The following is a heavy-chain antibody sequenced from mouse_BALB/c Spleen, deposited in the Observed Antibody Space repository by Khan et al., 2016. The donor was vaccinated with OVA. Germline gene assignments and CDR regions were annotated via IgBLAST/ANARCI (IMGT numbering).Heavy chain of an antibody. CDR1: GYTFTTYY. J-gene: IGHJ4*01. Sequence: QVQLQQSGPELVKPGTSVRISCKASGYTFTTYYIHWVKQRPGQGLEWIGWIYPGNVNPKYNEKFKGKATLTADKSSSTAYMQLSSLTSEDSAVYFGARDDYFVGDAMDYWGQGTSVTVSS. V-gene: IGHV1S56*01. D-gene: IGHD2-4*01. CDR2: IYPGNVNP. CDR3: ARDDYFVGDAMDY.